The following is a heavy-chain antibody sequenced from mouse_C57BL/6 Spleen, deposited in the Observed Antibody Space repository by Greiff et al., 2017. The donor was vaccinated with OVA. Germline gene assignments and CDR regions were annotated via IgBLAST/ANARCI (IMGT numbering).Heavy chain of an antibody. CDR1: GYTFTSYW. D-gene: IGHD4-1*01. V-gene: IGHV1-50*01. Sequence: QVQLQQSGAELVKPGASVKLSCKASGYTFTSYWMQWVKQRPGQGLEWIGEIDPSDSYTNYNQKFKGKATLTVDTSSSTAYMQLSSLTSEDSAVYYCSKLGPFAYWGQGTLVTVSA. CDR2: IDPSDSYT. CDR3: SKLGPFAY. J-gene: IGHJ3*01.